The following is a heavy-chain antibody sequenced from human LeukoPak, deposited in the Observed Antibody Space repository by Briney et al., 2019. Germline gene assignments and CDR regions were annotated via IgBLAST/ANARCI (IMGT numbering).Heavy chain of an antibody. V-gene: IGHV1-18*01. J-gene: IGHJ4*02. D-gene: IGHD6-6*01. Sequence: ASVKVSCKASGYTFTSYGISWVRQAPGQGLEWMGWISAYNGNTNYAQKLQGRVTMTTDTSTSTAYMELRSLRSDDTAVYYCARYRIAALGDLNFDYWGQGTPVTVSS. CDR1: GYTFTSYG. CDR2: ISAYNGNT. CDR3: ARYRIAALGDLNFDY.